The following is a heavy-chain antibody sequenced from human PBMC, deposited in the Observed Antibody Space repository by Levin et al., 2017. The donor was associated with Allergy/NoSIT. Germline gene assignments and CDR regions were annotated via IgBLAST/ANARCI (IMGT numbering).Heavy chain of an antibody. D-gene: IGHD2-15*01. CDR3: ARVGGSTQRYDRYYYYGMDV. CDR2: IWYDGSNK. J-gene: IGHJ6*02. V-gene: IGHV3-33*01. Sequence: GESLKISCAASGFTFSSYGMHWVRQAPGKGLEWVAVIWYDGSNKYYADSVKGRFTISRDNSKNTLYLQMNSLRAEDTAVYYCARVGGSTQRYDRYYYYGMDVWGQGTTVTVSS. CDR1: GFTFSSYG.